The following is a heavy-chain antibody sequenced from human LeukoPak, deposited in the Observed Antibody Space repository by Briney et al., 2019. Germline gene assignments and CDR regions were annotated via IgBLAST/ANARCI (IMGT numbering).Heavy chain of an antibody. CDR2: INPNSGGT. V-gene: IGHV1-2*06. CDR1: GYTFTGYY. Sequence: ASVKVSCKTSGYTFTGYYMHWVRQAPGQGLEWMGRINPNSGGTNYAQKFQGRVTITADESTSTAYMELSNLRSEDTAVYYCARQISGYDYVFDYWGQGTLVTVSS. CDR3: ARQISGYDYVFDY. D-gene: IGHD5-12*01. J-gene: IGHJ4*02.